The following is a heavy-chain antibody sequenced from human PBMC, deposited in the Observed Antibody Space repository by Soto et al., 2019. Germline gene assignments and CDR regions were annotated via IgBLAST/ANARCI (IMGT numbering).Heavy chain of an antibody. Sequence: PGGSLRLSCAASGFTFSSYWMHWVRQAPGKGLAWVSRINSDGSSTSYADSVKGRFTISRDNAKNTLYLQMNSLRAEDTAVYYCASITYYDFWSGYYTGRDAFDIWGQGTMVTVSS. CDR3: ASITYYDFWSGYYTGRDAFDI. CDR2: INSDGSST. V-gene: IGHV3-74*01. CDR1: GFTFSSYW. J-gene: IGHJ3*02. D-gene: IGHD3-3*01.